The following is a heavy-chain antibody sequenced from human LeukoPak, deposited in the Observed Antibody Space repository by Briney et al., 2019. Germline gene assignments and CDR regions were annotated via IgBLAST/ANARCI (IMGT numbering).Heavy chain of an antibody. J-gene: IGHJ4*02. CDR1: GFTFSSYA. CDR3: ARYDLEWLLFNY. V-gene: IGHV3-7*01. Sequence: GGSLRLSCAASGFTFSSYAMHWVRQAPGKGLEWVANIKQDGSEKYYVDSVKGRFTISRDNAKNSLYLQMNSLRAEDTAVYYCARYDLEWLLFNYWGQGTLVTVSS. D-gene: IGHD3-3*01. CDR2: IKQDGSEK.